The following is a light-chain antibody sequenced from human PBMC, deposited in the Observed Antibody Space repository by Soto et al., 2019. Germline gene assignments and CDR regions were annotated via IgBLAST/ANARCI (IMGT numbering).Light chain of an antibody. CDR3: QQYVTSPLT. Sequence: EVVMTQSPSTLSVSPGERATLSCRASQSVSSYLAWYQQKPGQAPRLLIYGVSSRATGIPDRFSGSGSGTDFTLTISRLEPEDFEVYYCQQYVTSPLTFGGGTKVDIK. CDR1: QSVSSY. CDR2: GVS. V-gene: IGKV3-20*01. J-gene: IGKJ4*01.